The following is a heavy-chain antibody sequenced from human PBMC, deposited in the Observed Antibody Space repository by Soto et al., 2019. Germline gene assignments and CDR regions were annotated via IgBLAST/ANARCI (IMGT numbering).Heavy chain of an antibody. CDR3: AKGVVGATTYFQH. Sequence: QVQLVESGGGVVQPGRSLRLSCAASGFTFSSYGMHWVRQAPGKGLEWVAVISYEGSDKYYADSVKGRFTISRDNSNNTLYLQMDSLRAEDTAVYYCAKGVVGATTYFQHWGQGTLVTVSS. D-gene: IGHD1-26*01. V-gene: IGHV3-30*18. CDR2: ISYEGSDK. J-gene: IGHJ1*01. CDR1: GFTFSSYG.